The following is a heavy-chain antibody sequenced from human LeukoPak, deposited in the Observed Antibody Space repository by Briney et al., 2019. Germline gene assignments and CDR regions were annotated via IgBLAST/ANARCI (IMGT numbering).Heavy chain of an antibody. D-gene: IGHD1-26*01. CDR3: ARVGQGEWFFDL. J-gene: IGHJ2*01. Sequence: GGSLRLSCAASEFTFSTYHLNWVRQAPGKGLVWVSRIKTDGSTITYADSVKGRFTISRDNAMNTLYLQMDSLGAEDTAVYYCARVGQGEWFFDLWGRGTLVTVSS. V-gene: IGHV3-74*01. CDR2: IKTDGSTI. CDR1: EFTFSTYH.